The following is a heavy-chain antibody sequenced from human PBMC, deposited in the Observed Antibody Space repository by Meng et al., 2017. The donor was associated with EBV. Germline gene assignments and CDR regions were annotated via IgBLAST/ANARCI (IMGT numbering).Heavy chain of an antibody. CDR3: VRDLWLRIGECV. J-gene: IGHJ4*02. CDR1: GYNINNLG. CDR2: ITPGFGIA. D-gene: IGHD5-12*01. Sequence: QVQRLQSEAEVKKPGPAVKVSCKGSGYNINNLGLSWVRQAAGQGLECMGDITPGFGIANYAESFQGRVTISADTSTRTAYMDLSSLRSDDTAVYYRVRDLWLRIGECVWGQGTLVTVSS. V-gene: IGHV1-69*17.